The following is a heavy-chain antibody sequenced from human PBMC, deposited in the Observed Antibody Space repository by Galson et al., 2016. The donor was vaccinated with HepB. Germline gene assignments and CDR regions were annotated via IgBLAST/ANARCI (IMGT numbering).Heavy chain of an antibody. CDR3: AHIGDYARWYYFDY. CDR1: GFSLSTGGVG. V-gene: IGHV2-5*01. J-gene: IGHJ4*02. CDR2: IYWNDDK. Sequence: PALVKPTQTLTLTCAFSGFSLSTGGVGVGWIRQPPGKALEWLALIYWNDDKRYSPSLKTRLTITKDTSKNQVVLTMTYMDPVDTATYYCAHIGDYARWYYFDYWGQGTLVTVSS. D-gene: IGHD3-16*01.